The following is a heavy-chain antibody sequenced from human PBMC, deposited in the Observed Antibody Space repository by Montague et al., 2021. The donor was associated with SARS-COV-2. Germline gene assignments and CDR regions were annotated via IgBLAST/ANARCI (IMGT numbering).Heavy chain of an antibody. Sequence: PALVKPTQTLTLTCTFSGFSLSTNGTCVSWIRQPPGKALEWLARXDWDDDKYYSTSLKTRLTISKDTSKNQVVLTMTNMDPVDTATYYCARTYGSGRGFDLWGRGTLVTVSS. CDR1: GFSLSTNGTC. CDR3: ARTYGSGRGFDL. D-gene: IGHD3-10*01. CDR2: XDWDDDK. V-gene: IGHV2-70*11. J-gene: IGHJ2*01.